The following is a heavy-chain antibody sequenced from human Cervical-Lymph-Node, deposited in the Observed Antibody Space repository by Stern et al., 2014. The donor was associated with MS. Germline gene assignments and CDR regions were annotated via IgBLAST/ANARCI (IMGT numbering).Heavy chain of an antibody. V-gene: IGHV3-66*02. D-gene: IGHD3-3*01. CDR2: TYSGGTT. CDR1: GFTVSSNS. CDR3: ARDYQFRGPPSYNLRSGFERGEYYGMDV. Sequence: EVQLVESGGGLVQPGGSLRLSCAASGFTVSSNSISWVRQAAGKGLEWVSITYSGGTTHYADSVKGRFTISRDNSKNTLYLQMNSLRVEDTAVYYCARDYQFRGPPSYNLRSGFERGEYYGMDVWGQGTTVTVSS. J-gene: IGHJ6*02.